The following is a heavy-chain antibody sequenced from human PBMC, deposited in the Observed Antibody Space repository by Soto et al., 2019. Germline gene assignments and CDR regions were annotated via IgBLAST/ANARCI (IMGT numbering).Heavy chain of an antibody. J-gene: IGHJ4*02. Sequence: QITLKESGPTLVKPTQTLTLTCTFSGFSLSTSGVGVGWIRQPPGEALEWLAIIFWDDDERYNPSLMTRLTLTKDPSKNQVLLTMTNMDPADTATYYCAHRTYCSGGSCYDYWGQGTLVTVSS. V-gene: IGHV2-5*02. CDR3: AHRTYCSGGSCYDY. D-gene: IGHD2-15*01. CDR2: IFWDDDE. CDR1: GFSLSTSGVG.